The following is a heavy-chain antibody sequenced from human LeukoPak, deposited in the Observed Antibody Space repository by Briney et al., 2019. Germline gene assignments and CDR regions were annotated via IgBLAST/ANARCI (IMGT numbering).Heavy chain of an antibody. CDR3: AKVAHYYYGSESYYFFEH. CDR2: ISSSSSYI. V-gene: IGHV3-21*01. D-gene: IGHD3-10*01. CDR1: GFTFSSYG. J-gene: IGHJ4*02. Sequence: PGGSLRLSCAAPGFTFSSYGMHWVRQAPGKGLEWVSSISSSSSYIYYADSVKGRFTISRDNAKNSLYLQMNSLRVEDTAIYYCAKVAHYYYGSESYYFFEHWGQGTPVTASS.